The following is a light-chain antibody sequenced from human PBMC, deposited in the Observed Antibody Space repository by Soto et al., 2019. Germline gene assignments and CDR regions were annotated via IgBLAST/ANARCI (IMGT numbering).Light chain of an antibody. CDR3: SSYAGSNNFPVV. J-gene: IGLJ2*01. CDR1: SSDVGGYNY. CDR2: EVS. Sequence: QSALTQPPSASGSPGQSVTLSCTGTSSDVGGYNYVSWYQQHPGKAPKLMIYEVSKRPSGVPDRFSGSKSGNTASLTVSGLQAEDEADYYCSSYAGSNNFPVVFGGGTKLTVL. V-gene: IGLV2-8*01.